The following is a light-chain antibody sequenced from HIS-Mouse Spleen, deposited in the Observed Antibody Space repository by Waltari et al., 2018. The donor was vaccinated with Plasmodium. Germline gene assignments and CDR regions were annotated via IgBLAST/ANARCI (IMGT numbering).Light chain of an antibody. Sequence: EIVMTQSPATLSVSPGERATLSCRASQSVSSNLAWYQQKPGQAPRLLIYGASTRATGIPASFRVSGSGTEFTLTISSMQSEDFAVYYCQQYNNWPRTFGQGTKVEIK. CDR3: QQYNNWPRT. J-gene: IGKJ1*01. CDR1: QSVSSN. CDR2: GAS. V-gene: IGKV3-15*01.